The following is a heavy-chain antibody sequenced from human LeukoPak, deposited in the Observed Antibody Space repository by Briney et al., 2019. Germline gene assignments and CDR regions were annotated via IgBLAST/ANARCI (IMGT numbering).Heavy chain of an antibody. CDR3: ATPSLNDYGDYGMGVDP. CDR2: INPSSGST. J-gene: IGHJ5*02. CDR1: GYTFTSYY. V-gene: IGHV1-46*01. D-gene: IGHD4-17*01. Sequence: GASVKVSCKASGYTFTSYYIHWVRQAPGQGLEWMGIINPSSGSTSYAQKFQGRVTMTRDTSASTVYMELSSLRSEDTAVYYCATPSLNDYGDYGMGVDPWGQGTLVTVSS.